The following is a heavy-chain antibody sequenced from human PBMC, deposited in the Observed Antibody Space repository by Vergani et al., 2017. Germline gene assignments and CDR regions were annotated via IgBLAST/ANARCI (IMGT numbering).Heavy chain of an antibody. D-gene: IGHD1-14*01. J-gene: IGHJ3*02. Sequence: QVQLVESGGGVVQPGRSLRLSCAASGFTFSSYAMHWVRQAPGKGLEWVAVIWYDGNNKYYADSVKGRFTISRDNAKNSLYLQMNSLRAEDTALYYCAKDAPTADAFDIWGQGTMVTVSS. V-gene: IGHV3-33*03. CDR1: GFTFSSYA. CDR2: IWYDGNNK. CDR3: AKDAPTADAFDI.